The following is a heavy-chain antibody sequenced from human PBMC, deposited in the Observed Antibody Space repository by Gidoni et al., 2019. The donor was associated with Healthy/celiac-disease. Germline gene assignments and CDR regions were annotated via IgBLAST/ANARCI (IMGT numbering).Heavy chain of an antibody. CDR1: GYTFPSYG. Sequence: QVQLVQSGAEVKKPGASVKVSCKASGYTFPSYGISGGRQAPGKGLGRMGWLSAYNGNTNYAQKLQGRVTMTTDTSTSTAYMELRSLRSDTAVYYCARDSSQQLDYWGQGTLVTVSS. J-gene: IGHJ4*02. CDR3: ARDSSQQLDY. CDR2: LSAYNGNT. V-gene: IGHV1-18*01. D-gene: IGHD6-13*01.